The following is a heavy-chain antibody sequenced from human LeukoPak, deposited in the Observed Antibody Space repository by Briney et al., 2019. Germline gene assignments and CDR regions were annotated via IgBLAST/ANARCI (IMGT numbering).Heavy chain of an antibody. V-gene: IGHV3-23*01. CDR1: GFTFSSYA. Sequence: PGGSLRLSCAASGFTFSSYAMSWVRQAPGKGLEWVSAISGSGGSTYYADSVKGRFTISRVNSKNTLYLQMNSLRAEDTAVYYCASYRIQGHWFDPWGQGTLVTVSS. CDR2: ISGSGGST. CDR3: ASYRIQGHWFDP. J-gene: IGHJ5*02. D-gene: IGHD5-18*01.